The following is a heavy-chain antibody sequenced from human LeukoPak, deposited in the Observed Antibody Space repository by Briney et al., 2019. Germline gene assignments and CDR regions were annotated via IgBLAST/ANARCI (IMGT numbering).Heavy chain of an antibody. CDR1: GFTFDDYA. D-gene: IGHD6-19*01. CDR2: ISWNSGSI. V-gene: IGHV3-9*01. Sequence: AEGSLRLSCAASGFTFDDYAMHWVRQAPRKGLEWVSGISWNSGSIGYADSVKGRFTISRDNAKNSLYLQMNSLRAEDTALYYCARDAQWLVPEGYFYYMDVWGKGTTVTVSS. CDR3: ARDAQWLVPEGYFYYMDV. J-gene: IGHJ6*03.